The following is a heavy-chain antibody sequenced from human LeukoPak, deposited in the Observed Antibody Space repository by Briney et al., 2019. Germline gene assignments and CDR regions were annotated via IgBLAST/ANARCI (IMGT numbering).Heavy chain of an antibody. V-gene: IGHV3-23*01. D-gene: IGHD2-21*02. CDR1: GFTFSSYA. J-gene: IGHJ4*02. Sequence: GGSLRLSCAASGFTFSSYAMSWVRQAPGKGLEWVSAISGSGGSTYYADSVKGRFTISRDNSKNTLYLQMNSLGAEDTAAYYCAKVHILYPPLLSDLAYWGQGPLDTVSS. CDR3: AKVHILYPPLLSDLAY. CDR2: ISGSGGST.